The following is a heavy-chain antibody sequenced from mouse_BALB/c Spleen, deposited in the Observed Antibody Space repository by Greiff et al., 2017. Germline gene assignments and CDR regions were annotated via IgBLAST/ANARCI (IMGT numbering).Heavy chain of an antibody. CDR3: ARQGDGNYNFLFAY. J-gene: IGHJ3*01. CDR1: GFAFSSYD. Sequence: EVQLVESGGGLVKPGGSLKLSCAASGFAFSSYDMSWVRQTPEKRLEWVAYISSGGGSTYYPDTVKGRFTISRDNAKNTLYLQMSSLKSEDTAMYYCARQGDGNYNFLFAYWGQGTLVTVSA. CDR2: ISSGGGST. V-gene: IGHV5-12-1*01. D-gene: IGHD2-1*01.